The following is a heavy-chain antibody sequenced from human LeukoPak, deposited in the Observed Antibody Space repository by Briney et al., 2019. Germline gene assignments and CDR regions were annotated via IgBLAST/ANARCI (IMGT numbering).Heavy chain of an antibody. CDR2: MNQDGSDT. CDR1: GFTLSSDW. J-gene: IGHJ4*02. CDR3: ATVFGY. V-gene: IGHV3-74*01. Sequence: GGSLRLSCAVSGFTLSSDWMHWVRQAPGKGLEWVSRMNQDGSDTSYADSVKGRFTISRDNAQNTVYLQMNSLRAEDSAVYYCATVFGYWGQGTLVTVSS.